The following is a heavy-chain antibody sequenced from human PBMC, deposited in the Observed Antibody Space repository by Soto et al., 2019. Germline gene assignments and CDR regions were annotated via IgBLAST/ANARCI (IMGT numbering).Heavy chain of an antibody. J-gene: IGHJ6*01. CDR2: INPKSGGT. V-gene: IGHV1-2*04. CDR3: ARCDSKDCHHGVWSFFHVHEMDG. CDR1: GYSFTDYH. Sequence: ASVKASCKASGYSFTDYHIHWVRQAPGQGLEWLGRINPKSGGTSTAQKFQGWVTMTTDTSISTASMELTRLTSDDTAIYYCARCDSKDCHHGVWSFFHVHEMDGW. D-gene: IGHD2-21*01.